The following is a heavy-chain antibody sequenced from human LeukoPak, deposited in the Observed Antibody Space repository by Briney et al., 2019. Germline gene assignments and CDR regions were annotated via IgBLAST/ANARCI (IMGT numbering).Heavy chain of an antibody. CDR2: IYYSGNT. CDR3: ARGPRSGYSSSSAAWYFDL. CDR1: GGSISSSSYY. V-gene: IGHV4-39*07. Sequence: SETLSLTCTVSGGSISSSSYYWGWIRQPPGKGLEWIGSIYYSGNTYYNPSLKSRVTISVDTSKNQFSPKLSSVTAADTAVYYCARGPRSGYSSSSAAWYFDLWGRGTLVTVSS. J-gene: IGHJ2*01. D-gene: IGHD6-6*01.